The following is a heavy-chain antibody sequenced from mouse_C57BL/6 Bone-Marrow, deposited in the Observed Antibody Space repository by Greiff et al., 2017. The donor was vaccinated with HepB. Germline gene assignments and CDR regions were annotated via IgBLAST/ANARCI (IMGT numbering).Heavy chain of an antibody. Sequence: EVQLQQSGGDLVKPGGSLKLSCAASGFTFSSYGMSWVRQTPDKRLEWVATISSGGSYTYYPDSVKGRFTISRDNAKNTLYLQRSSLKSEDTAMYYCAREGLRRRAMDYWGQGTSVTVSS. CDR1: GFTFSSYG. V-gene: IGHV5-6*01. J-gene: IGHJ4*01. CDR2: ISSGGSYT. D-gene: IGHD2-4*01. CDR3: AREGLRRRAMDY.